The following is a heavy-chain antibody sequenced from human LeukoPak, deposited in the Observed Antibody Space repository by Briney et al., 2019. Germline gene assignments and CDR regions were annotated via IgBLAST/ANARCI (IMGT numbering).Heavy chain of an antibody. Sequence: GASVKVSCKASGGAFSSYAISWVRQAPGQGLEWMGRIIPILGIANYAQKFQGRVTITADKSTSTAYMELSSLRSEDTAVYYCARDRPPRQAVTTFRGYWFDPWGQGTLVTVSS. CDR3: ARDRPPRQAVTTFRGYWFDP. CDR1: GGAFSSYA. CDR2: IIPILGIA. D-gene: IGHD4-17*01. V-gene: IGHV1-69*04. J-gene: IGHJ5*02.